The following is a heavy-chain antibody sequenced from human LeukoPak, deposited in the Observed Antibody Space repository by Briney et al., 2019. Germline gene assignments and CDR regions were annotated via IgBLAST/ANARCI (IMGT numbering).Heavy chain of an antibody. J-gene: IGHJ4*02. V-gene: IGHV4-39*07. CDR2: TYYSGST. CDR3: ARHRHGHLDY. Sequence: SETLSLTCTVSGGSISSSSYYWGWIRQPPGKGLEWIGSTYYSGSTYYNPSLKSRVTISVDTSKNQFSLKLSSVTAADTAVYYCARHRHGHLDYWGQGTLVTVSS. CDR1: GGSISSSSYY. D-gene: IGHD4-17*01.